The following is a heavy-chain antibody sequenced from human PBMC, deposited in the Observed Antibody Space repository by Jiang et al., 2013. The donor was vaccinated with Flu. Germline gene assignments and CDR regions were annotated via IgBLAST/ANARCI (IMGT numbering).Heavy chain of an antibody. Sequence: VAWHWMRQSPSRGLEWLGRTFYRAKWFNEYAGSLKSRITINPDTSMNHFSLHLKSVTPEDTAVYYCARDGGDYDNYYGMDVWGQGTTVIVSS. CDR3: ARDGGDYDNYYGMDV. J-gene: IGHJ6*02. D-gene: IGHD2-21*02. V-gene: IGHV6-1*01. CDR2: TFYRAKWFN. CDR1: VA.